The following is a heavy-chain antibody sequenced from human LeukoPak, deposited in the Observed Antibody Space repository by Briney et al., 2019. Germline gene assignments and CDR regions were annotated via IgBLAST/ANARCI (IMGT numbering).Heavy chain of an antibody. D-gene: IGHD6-13*01. CDR1: GGSISSYY. Sequence: SETLFLTCTVSGGSISSYYWSWIRQPPGKGLEWIGYIYYSGSTNYNPSLKSRVTISVDTSKNQFSLKLSSVTAADTAVYYCARGIHTDTGYSSSCFDYWGQGTLVTVSS. J-gene: IGHJ4*02. CDR2: IYYSGST. CDR3: ARGIHTDTGYSSSCFDY. V-gene: IGHV4-59*01.